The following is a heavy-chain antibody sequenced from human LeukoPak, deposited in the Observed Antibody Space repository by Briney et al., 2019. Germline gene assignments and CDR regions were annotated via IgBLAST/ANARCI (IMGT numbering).Heavy chain of an antibody. D-gene: IGHD5-12*01. Sequence: PGGSLRLSCAASGFTFSSYSMNWVRQAPGKGLEWVSYISSSSSTIYYADSVKGRFTISRDNAKNSLYLQMNSLRAEDTAVYYCARQSRAGWLTFDHWGQGTLVTVSS. V-gene: IGHV3-48*04. CDR2: ISSSSSTI. J-gene: IGHJ5*02. CDR3: ARQSRAGWLTFDH. CDR1: GFTFSSYS.